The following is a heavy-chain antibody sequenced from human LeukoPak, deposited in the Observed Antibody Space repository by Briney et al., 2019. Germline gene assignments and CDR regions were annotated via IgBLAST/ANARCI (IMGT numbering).Heavy chain of an antibody. J-gene: IGHJ4*02. CDR1: GGSFSGYY. CDR2: INHSGST. CDR3: ARGRLRFLEWLSNRSFDY. D-gene: IGHD3-3*01. Sequence: SETLSLTCAVYGGSFSGYYWSWIRQPPGKGLEWIGEINHSGSTNYNPSLKSRVTISVDTSKNQFSLKLSSVTAADTAVYYCARGRLRFLEWLSNRSFDYWGQGTLVTVSS. V-gene: IGHV4-34*01.